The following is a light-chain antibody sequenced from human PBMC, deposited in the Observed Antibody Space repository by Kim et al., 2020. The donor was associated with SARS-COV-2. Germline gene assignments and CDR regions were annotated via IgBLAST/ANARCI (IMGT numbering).Light chain of an antibody. CDR3: MIWPRNAVL. V-gene: IGLV5-37*01. CDR1: GSISGGRHN. Sequence: TCALAGSISGGRHNVYWFQQKPGSPPRYLLYYFSDSDKGQGSGVPSRFSGSKDASANTGILLISGLQSEDEGDYYCMIWPRNAVLFGGGTQLTVL. CDR2: YFSDSDK. J-gene: IGLJ2*01.